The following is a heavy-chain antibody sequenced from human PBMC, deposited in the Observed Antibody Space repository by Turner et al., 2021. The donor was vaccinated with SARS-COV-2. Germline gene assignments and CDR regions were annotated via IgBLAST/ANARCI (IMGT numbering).Heavy chain of an antibody. Sequence: QVQLVESGGGVVQPGRSLRLSCAASGFTFSSYGMPWVRQAPGKGLEWGAVISYDGSNKYYADSVKGRFTISRDNSKNTLYLQMNSLRAEDTAVYYCAKAETYSSGWSGGRSYYYYYMDVWGKGTTVTVSS. CDR1: GFTFSSYG. J-gene: IGHJ6*03. CDR3: AKAETYSSGWSGGRSYYYYYMDV. D-gene: IGHD6-19*01. CDR2: ISYDGSNK. V-gene: IGHV3-30*18.